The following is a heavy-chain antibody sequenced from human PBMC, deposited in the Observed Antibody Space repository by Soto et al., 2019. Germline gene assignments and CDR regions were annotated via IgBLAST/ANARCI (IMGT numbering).Heavy chain of an antibody. Sequence: SETLSLTCTVSGGSISSGGYYWCWIRQHPGKGLEWIGYIYYSGSTYYNPSLKSRVTISVDTSKNQFSLKLSSVTAADTAVYYCARDGGYSYGYYYGMDVWGQGTTVS. CDR3: ARDGGYSYGYYYGMDV. CDR1: GGSISSGGYY. J-gene: IGHJ6*02. CDR2: IYYSGST. D-gene: IGHD5-18*01. V-gene: IGHV4-31*03.